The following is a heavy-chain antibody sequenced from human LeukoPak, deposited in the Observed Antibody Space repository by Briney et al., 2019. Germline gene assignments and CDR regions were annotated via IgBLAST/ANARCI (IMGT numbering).Heavy chain of an antibody. D-gene: IGHD1-14*01. V-gene: IGHV3-30-3*01. CDR2: TSYDGSNK. CDR3: ARGYTYYYYGMDV. J-gene: IGHJ6*02. Sequence: GRSLRLSCAASRFTFSSYAMHWVRQAPGKGLEWVAVTSYDGSNKYYADSVKGRFTISRDNSKNTLYPQMNSLRAEDTAVYYCARGYTYYYYGMDVWGQGTTVTVSS. CDR1: RFTFSSYA.